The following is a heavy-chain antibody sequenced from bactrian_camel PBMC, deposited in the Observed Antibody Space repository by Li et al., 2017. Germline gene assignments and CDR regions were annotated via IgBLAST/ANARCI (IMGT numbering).Heavy chain of an antibody. V-gene: IGHV3S40*01. CDR2: INTRGYTN. D-gene: IGHD3*01. CDR1: GFTFSSYD. Sequence: VQLVESGGDLVQPGGSLRLSCAASGFTFSSYDMSWVRQAPGKEREGIAFINTRGYTNYFADSVKDRFTNSQDNAKKTLSLQMSNLKPEDTAMYYCAASSIAYVGSWCYDDGFGYSGQGTQVTVS. CDR3: AASSIAYVGSWCYDDGFGY. J-gene: IGHJ4*01.